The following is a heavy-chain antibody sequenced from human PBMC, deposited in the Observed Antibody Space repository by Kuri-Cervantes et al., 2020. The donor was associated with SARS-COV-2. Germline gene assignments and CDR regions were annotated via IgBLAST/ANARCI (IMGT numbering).Heavy chain of an antibody. Sequence: LSLTCAASGFTFSSYDMHWVRQAPGKGLEWVAVISYDGSNKYYADSVKGRFTISRDNSKNTLYLQMNSLRAEDTAVYYCAKALRIVVVPAALGFDYYYGMDVWGQGTTVTVSS. V-gene: IGHV3-30*18. CDR3: AKALRIVVVPAALGFDYYYGMDV. CDR1: GFTFSSYD. CDR2: ISYDGSNK. J-gene: IGHJ6*02. D-gene: IGHD2-2*01.